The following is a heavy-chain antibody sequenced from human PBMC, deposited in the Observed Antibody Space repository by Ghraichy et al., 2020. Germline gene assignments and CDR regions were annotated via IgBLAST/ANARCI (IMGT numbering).Heavy chain of an antibody. CDR1: GFTFSSYW. V-gene: IGHV3-7*01. Sequence: GGSLRLSCAASGFTFSSYWMDWVRQAPGKGLEWVANIKEDGSERYHVDSVKGRFTVSRDNAENSLFLQMNGLKVEDTAVYYCARNRGWFWLATWGQGTLGTVSP. D-gene: IGHD2-15*01. CDR3: ARNRGWFWLAT. J-gene: IGHJ5*02. CDR2: IKEDGSER.